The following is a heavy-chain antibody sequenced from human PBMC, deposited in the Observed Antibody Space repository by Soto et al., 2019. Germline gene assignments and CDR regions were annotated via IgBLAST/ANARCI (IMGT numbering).Heavy chain of an antibody. Sequence: QVQLVQSGAEVKQPGASVKVSCKASGYTFSSYGITWARQAPGQGLEWMGWISAYNGNTKYAQKLQGRVTMTADTSTSTAYMELRSLRSDDTAVYYCARREVGTTLDFDYWGKGTLVTVSS. CDR1: GYTFSSYG. J-gene: IGHJ4*02. CDR2: ISAYNGNT. CDR3: ARREVGTTLDFDY. V-gene: IGHV1-18*01. D-gene: IGHD1-26*01.